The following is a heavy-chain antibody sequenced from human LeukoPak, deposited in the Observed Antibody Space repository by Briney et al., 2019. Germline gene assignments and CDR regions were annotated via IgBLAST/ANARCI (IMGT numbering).Heavy chain of an antibody. D-gene: IGHD3-16*01. Sequence: GGSLRLSCAASGLSFSAFAMSWVRQGPATGLEWVSSIRGNGKTFYADSVKGRFSLSSDNSRNTVYLQLNNLRVEDTAIYYCARASWVSSTDAVRWGQGTLVTVSS. J-gene: IGHJ4*02. CDR2: IRGNGKT. V-gene: IGHV3-23*01. CDR3: ARASWVSSTDAVR. CDR1: GLSFSAFA.